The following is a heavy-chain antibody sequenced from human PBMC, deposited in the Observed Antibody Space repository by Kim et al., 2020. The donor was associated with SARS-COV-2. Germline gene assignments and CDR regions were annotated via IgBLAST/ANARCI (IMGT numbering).Heavy chain of an antibody. CDR1: GGSFSGYY. J-gene: IGHJ6*02. CDR3: ARKYKYYYDSSGYYYYYGMDV. Sequence: SETLSLTCAVYGGSFSGYYWSWIRQPPGKGLEWIGEINHSGSTNYNPSLKSRVTISVDTSKNQFSLKLSSVTAADTAVYYCARKYKYYYDSSGYYYYYGMDVWGQGTTVTVSS. V-gene: IGHV4-34*01. CDR2: INHSGST. D-gene: IGHD3-22*01.